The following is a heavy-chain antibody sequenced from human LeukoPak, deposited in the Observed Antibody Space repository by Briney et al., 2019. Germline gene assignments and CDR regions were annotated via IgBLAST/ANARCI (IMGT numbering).Heavy chain of an antibody. Sequence: GGSLRLSCVASGFTFNNFWMSWVRQAPGKGLEWVANINTDGSDKYYVDSVKGRFTISRDNAKNSLYLQMNSLRAEDTAVYYCARGSYSSGWYESADFDYWGQGTLVTVSS. CDR3: ARGSYSSGWYESADFDY. CDR2: INTDGSDK. CDR1: GFTFNNFW. V-gene: IGHV3-7*01. D-gene: IGHD6-19*01. J-gene: IGHJ4*02.